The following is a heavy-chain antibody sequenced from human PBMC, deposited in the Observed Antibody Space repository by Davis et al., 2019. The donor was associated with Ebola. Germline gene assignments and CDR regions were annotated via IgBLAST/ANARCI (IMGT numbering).Heavy chain of an antibody. J-gene: IGHJ4*02. D-gene: IGHD4-17*01. CDR2: ISGSGGST. V-gene: IGHV3-23*01. CDR3: AKDIDGDYGY. Sequence: GESLKISCAASGFTFSSYAMSWVRQAPGKGLEWVSAISGSGGSTYYADSVKGRFTISRDNSKNTLYLQMNSLRAEDTAVYYCAKDIDGDYGYWGQGTLVTVSS. CDR1: GFTFSSYA.